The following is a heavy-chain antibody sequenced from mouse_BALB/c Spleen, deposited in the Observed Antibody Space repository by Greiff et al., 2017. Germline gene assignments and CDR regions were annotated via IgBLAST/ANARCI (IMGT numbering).Heavy chain of an antibody. Sequence: QVQLQQSGAELARPGASVKLSCKASGYTFTSYWMQWVKQRPGQGLEWIGAIYPGDGDTRYTQKFKGKATLTADKSSSTAYMQLSSLASEDSAVYYCARYRHDGGGFDYWGQGTTLTVSS. V-gene: IGHV1-87*01. J-gene: IGHJ2*01. CDR2: IYPGDGDT. CDR3: ARYRHDGGGFDY. CDR1: GYTFTSYW. D-gene: IGHD2-14*01.